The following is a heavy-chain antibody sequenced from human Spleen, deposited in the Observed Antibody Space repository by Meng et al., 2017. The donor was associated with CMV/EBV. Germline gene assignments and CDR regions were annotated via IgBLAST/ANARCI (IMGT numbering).Heavy chain of an antibody. CDR2: IYYGGDT. CDR1: GGSISSYY. Sequence: SETLSLTCTVSGGSISSYYWSWIRQPPGKGLEWIGSIYYGGDTHYNPSLNNRVTISVDTSKNQFSLNLNSVTAADTALYFCARRGDYSTSKFYSMDVWGQGTTVTVSS. J-gene: IGHJ6*02. CDR3: ARRGDYSTSKFYSMDV. V-gene: IGHV4-59*05. D-gene: IGHD4-11*01.